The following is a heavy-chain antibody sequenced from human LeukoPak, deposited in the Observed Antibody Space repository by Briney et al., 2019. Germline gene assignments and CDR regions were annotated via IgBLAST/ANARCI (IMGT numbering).Heavy chain of an antibody. J-gene: IGHJ4*02. D-gene: IGHD5-24*01. V-gene: IGHV5-51*01. Sequence: GESLKISCKGYGYTFTSQWIGWVRQMPGKGLEWMGIVFPRDSDTSYSPSFQGRVTISVDKSINSAYLQWTSLKASDTAIYYCARLNGYINSWGQGTQVTVSS. CDR3: ARLNGYINS. CDR2: VFPRDSDT. CDR1: GYTFTSQW.